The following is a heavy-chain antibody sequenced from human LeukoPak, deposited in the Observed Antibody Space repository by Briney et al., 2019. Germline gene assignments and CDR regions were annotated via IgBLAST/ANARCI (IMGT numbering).Heavy chain of an antibody. CDR1: GYTFTGYY. V-gene: IGHV1-2*02. CDR2: INPNSGGT. Sequence: ASVKVSCKASGYTFTGYYMHWVRQAPGQGLEWMGWINPNSGGTNYAQKFQGRVTMTRDTSISTAYMELSRLRSDDTAVYYCAKDQGLRVREGYYFDYWGQGTLVTVSS. CDR3: AKDQGLRVREGYYFDY. D-gene: IGHD6-25*01. J-gene: IGHJ4*02.